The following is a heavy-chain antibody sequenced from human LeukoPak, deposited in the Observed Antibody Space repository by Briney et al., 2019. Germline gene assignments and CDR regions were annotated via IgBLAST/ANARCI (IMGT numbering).Heavy chain of an antibody. CDR3: AKRPSDYGDYVTYFDY. D-gene: IGHD4-17*01. Sequence: GGSLRLSCAASGFSFISYAMRWVRQAPGKGLEWVSVISDDGRNTKYADSVKGRFTISRDNSKNTLYLQMNSLRDEDTAVYYCAKRPSDYGDYVTYFDYWGQGTLVTVSS. V-gene: IGHV3-30*18. CDR1: GFSFISYA. CDR2: ISDDGRNT. J-gene: IGHJ4*02.